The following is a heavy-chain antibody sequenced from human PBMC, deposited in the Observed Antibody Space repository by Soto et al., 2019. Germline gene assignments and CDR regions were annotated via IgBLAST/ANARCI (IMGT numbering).Heavy chain of an antibody. J-gene: IGHJ4*02. CDR2: IKEDGSDM. V-gene: IGHV3-7*01. CDR3: ATEVWVYYDFWSGYSDY. D-gene: IGHD3-3*01. CDR1: GLTCSSYW. Sequence: PVGSLRHSCAASGLTCSSYWMSWVRQATGKGLEWVANIKEDGSDMYYVDSVKGRFTISRDNAKNSLYLQMNSLRAEDTAVYYCATEVWVYYDFWSGYSDYWGQGTLVTVSS.